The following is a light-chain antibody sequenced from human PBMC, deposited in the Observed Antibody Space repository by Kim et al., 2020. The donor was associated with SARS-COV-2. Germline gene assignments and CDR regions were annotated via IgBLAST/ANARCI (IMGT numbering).Light chain of an antibody. V-gene: IGLV3-1*01. CDR3: QAWDSNTWV. J-gene: IGLJ3*02. Sequence: SVYPGQTASISVSGDKLGDKYVCWYQQKPGQSPVLLIYEDTKRPSGIPVRFAGSYSGNTATLTISGTQAMDEAGYYCQAWDSNTWVFGGGTQLTVL. CDR1: KLGDKY. CDR2: EDT.